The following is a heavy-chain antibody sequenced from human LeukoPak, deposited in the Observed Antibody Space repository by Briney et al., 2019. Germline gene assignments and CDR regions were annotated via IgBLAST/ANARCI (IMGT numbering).Heavy chain of an antibody. CDR3: AMDYYDSSGLSEWWFDP. J-gene: IGHJ5*02. Sequence: GASVKVSCRASGYTFTSYAMHWVRQAPGQRLEWMGWMNAGNGNTKYSQKFQGRVTITRDTSASTAYMELSSLRSEDTAVYYCAMDYYDSSGLSEWWFDPWGQGTLVTVSS. CDR1: GYTFTSYA. V-gene: IGHV1-3*01. D-gene: IGHD3-22*01. CDR2: MNAGNGNT.